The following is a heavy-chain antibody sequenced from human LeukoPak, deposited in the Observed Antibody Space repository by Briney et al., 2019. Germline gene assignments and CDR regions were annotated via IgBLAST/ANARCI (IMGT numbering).Heavy chain of an antibody. CDR2: IYTSGST. Sequence: SETLSLTCTASGGSISGHYWSWIRQPAGKGLEWIGRIYTSGSTNYNPSLKSRVTMSVDTSKNQFSLKLSSVTAADTAIYYCAGNFYGSGSYYRFDYWGQGTLVTVSS. CDR3: AGNFYGSGSYYRFDY. CDR1: GGSISGHY. J-gene: IGHJ4*02. D-gene: IGHD3-10*01. V-gene: IGHV4-4*07.